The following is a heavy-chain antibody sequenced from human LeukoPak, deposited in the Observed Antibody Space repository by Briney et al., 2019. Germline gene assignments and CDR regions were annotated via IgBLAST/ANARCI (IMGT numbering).Heavy chain of an antibody. CDR1: GFTSSSYA. Sequence: GGSLRLSCAASGFTSSSYAMHWVRQAPGKGLEYVSAISSNGGSTYYANSVKGRFTISRDNSKNTLYLQMGSLRAEDMAVYYCARDDLGQFDPWGQGTLVTVSS. CDR2: ISSNGGST. CDR3: ARDDLGQFDP. J-gene: IGHJ5*02. D-gene: IGHD2-21*02. V-gene: IGHV3-64*01.